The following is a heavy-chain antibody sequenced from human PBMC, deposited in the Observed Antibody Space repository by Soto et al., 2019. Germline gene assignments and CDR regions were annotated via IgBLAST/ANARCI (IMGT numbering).Heavy chain of an antibody. J-gene: IGHJ2*01. V-gene: IGHV3-23*01. Sequence: EVQLLESGGDSVQPGGSVRLSCAGSGFTFINYAMNWVRQAPGKGLEWVSTISGGGDATFFADSVRGRFTFSRDNSKNTVTLQMNSVGVDDTAVYYCARKVVGSTSRPDYWYFDLWGRGTLVTVSS. CDR3: ARKVVGSTSRPDYWYFDL. D-gene: IGHD2-21*01. CDR1: GFTFINYA. CDR2: ISGGGDAT.